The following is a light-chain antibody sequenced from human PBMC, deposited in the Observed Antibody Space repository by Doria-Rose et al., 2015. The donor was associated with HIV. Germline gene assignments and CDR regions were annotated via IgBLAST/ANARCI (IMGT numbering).Light chain of an antibody. CDR3: HQYGTSWT. Sequence: TQSPGTLSLSPGERATLSYRASQSFSSTYLAWYQQKPSQAPSLLIYDGSTRATGIPDRFSASGSGTDLTLTINRLEPEDFALYYCHQYGTSWTFGQGTKVEI. CDR2: DGS. J-gene: IGKJ1*01. CDR1: QSFSSTY. V-gene: IGKV3-20*01.